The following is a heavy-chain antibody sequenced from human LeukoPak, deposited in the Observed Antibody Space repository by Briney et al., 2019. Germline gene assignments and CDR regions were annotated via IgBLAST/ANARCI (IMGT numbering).Heavy chain of an antibody. CDR3: AAGTKHCSGTSCYPHFVY. J-gene: IGHJ4*02. V-gene: IGHV1-24*01. CDR1: GHTVIELS. D-gene: IGHD2-2*01. CDR2: FDPEDDET. Sequence: GASVKVSCKVSGHTVIELSMHWVRQGPGKGLEWMGGFDPEDDETIYAQNFEGRVAMTEDTSRDTAYMEMSSLRSEDTAVYYCAAGTKHCSGTSCYPHFVYWGQETLVTVSS.